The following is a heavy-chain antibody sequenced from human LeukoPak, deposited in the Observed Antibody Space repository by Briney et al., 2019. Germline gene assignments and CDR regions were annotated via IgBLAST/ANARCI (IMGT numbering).Heavy chain of an antibody. V-gene: IGHV3-23*01. Sequence: GGSLRLSCAASGFTFSSYAMSWVRQAPGKGLEWVSAISGSGGSTYYADSVKGRFTISRDNAKNSLYLQMNSLRAEDTAVYYCARDRSGYSRYYYMDVWGKGTTVTVSS. J-gene: IGHJ6*03. CDR2: ISGSGGST. CDR3: ARDRSGYSRYYYMDV. CDR1: GFTFSSYA. D-gene: IGHD5-12*01.